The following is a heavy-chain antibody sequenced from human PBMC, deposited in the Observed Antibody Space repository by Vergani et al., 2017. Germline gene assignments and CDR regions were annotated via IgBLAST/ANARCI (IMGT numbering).Heavy chain of an antibody. CDR2: IYYSGST. V-gene: IGHV4-59*01. CDR3: ARDSTTVTSNAWRAFDI. CDR1: GGSISSYY. J-gene: IGHJ3*02. D-gene: IGHD4-17*01. Sequence: QVQLQESGPGLVKPSETLSLTCTVSGGSISSYYWSWIRQPPGKGLEWIGYIYYSGSTNYNPSLKSRVTISVDTSKNPFSLKLSSVTAADTAVYYCARDSTTVTSNAWRAFDIWGQGTMVTVSS.